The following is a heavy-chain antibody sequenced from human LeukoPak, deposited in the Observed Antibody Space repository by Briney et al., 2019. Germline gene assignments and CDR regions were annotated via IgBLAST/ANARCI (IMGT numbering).Heavy chain of an antibody. V-gene: IGHV1-46*01. CDR2: INPDNGNT. D-gene: IGHD1-26*01. Sequence: GASVKVSCKASGYTFTGYSIYWVRQAPGQGLEWMGIINPDNGNTSYGRRFQGRVTMTRDTSTSTVYMELSSLDSDDTAVYYCARESDVGKDFDYWGQGTLITVSS. J-gene: IGHJ4*02. CDR3: ARESDVGKDFDY. CDR1: GYTFTGYS.